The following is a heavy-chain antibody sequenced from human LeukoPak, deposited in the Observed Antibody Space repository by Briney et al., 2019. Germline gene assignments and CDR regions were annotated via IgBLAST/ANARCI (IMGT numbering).Heavy chain of an antibody. CDR2: ISYDGSNK. Sequence: GGSLRLSCAASGFTFSSYAMHWVRQAPGKGLEWVAVISYDGSNKYYADSVKGRFTISRDNSKNTLFLQMDSLRAEDTAVYYCTRDPIVGAPDYFDYWGQGTLVTVSS. V-gene: IGHV3-30*04. CDR3: TRDPIVGAPDYFDY. D-gene: IGHD1-26*01. CDR1: GFTFSSYA. J-gene: IGHJ4*02.